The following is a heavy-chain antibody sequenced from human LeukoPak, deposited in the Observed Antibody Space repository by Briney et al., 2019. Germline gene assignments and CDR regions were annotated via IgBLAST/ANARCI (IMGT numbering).Heavy chain of an antibody. D-gene: IGHD3-16*01. CDR1: GGTFSSYA. CDR3: ARARVSLGEKNWFDP. Sequence: SVKVSCKASGGTFSSYAISRVRQAPGQGLEWMGRIIPILGIANYAQKFQGRVTITADKSTSTAYMELSGLRSEDTAVYYCARARVSLGEKNWFDPWGQGTLVTVSS. J-gene: IGHJ5*02. V-gene: IGHV1-69*04. CDR2: IIPILGIA.